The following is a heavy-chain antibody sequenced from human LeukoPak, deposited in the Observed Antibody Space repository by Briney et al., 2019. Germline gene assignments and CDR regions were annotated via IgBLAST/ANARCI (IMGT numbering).Heavy chain of an antibody. J-gene: IGHJ4*02. V-gene: IGHV4-4*02. D-gene: IGHD4-17*01. Sequence: SETLSLTCAVSGDSISASNWWSWVRQPPGRGLEWIGEIHHSGSTNYNPSLKSRVTISIDKSKNQFSLKVTSVTAADTAVYYCAAKTTVTTYYFDHWGQGTRVTVSS. CDR1: GDSISASNW. CDR2: IHHSGST. CDR3: AAKTTVTTYYFDH.